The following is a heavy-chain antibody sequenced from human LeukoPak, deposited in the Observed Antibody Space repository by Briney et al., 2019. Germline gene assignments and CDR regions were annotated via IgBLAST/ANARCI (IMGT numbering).Heavy chain of an antibody. CDR3: ARTSATSDH. V-gene: IGHV4-39*01. J-gene: IGHJ4*02. Sequence: SETLSLTCTVSGDSIGSSTYYGGWIRQPPGKGLEWIGSIYYSGSTYYSPSLKSRVTMSIDTSKNQFSLKLSTVTAADTAIYYCARTSATSDHWGQGAPVTVSS. CDR2: IYYSGST. CDR1: GDSIGSSTYY.